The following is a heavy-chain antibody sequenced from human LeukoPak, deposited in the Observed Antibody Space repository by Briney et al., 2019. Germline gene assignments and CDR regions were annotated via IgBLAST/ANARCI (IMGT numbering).Heavy chain of an antibody. V-gene: IGHV4-59*01. CDR3: ARYYDFWSGQSTPYYGMDV. Sequence: SEILSLTRTVSGGSISSYHWSWIRQPPGKGLDWIGYSYYSGSTHYNPPLKSRVTISVDTSKNQFSLKLSSVTATDTAVYYCARYYDFWSGQSTPYYGMDVWAKGPRSPSP. CDR2: SYYSGST. CDR1: GGSISSYH. J-gene: IGHJ6*02. D-gene: IGHD3-3*01.